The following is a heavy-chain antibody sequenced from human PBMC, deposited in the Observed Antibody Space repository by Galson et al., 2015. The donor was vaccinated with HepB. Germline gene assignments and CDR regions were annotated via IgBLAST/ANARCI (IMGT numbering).Heavy chain of an antibody. J-gene: IGHJ5*02. CDR1: GYTFTSYY. CDR2: INPSGGST. V-gene: IGHV1-46*04. CDR3: AREGGVLRYFDWLEGVDNWFDP. D-gene: IGHD3-9*01. Sequence: SVKVSCKASGYTFTSYYMHWVRQAPGQGLEWMGIINPSGGSTSYAQKLQGRVTMTRDTFTSTVYMELSSLRSEDTAVYYCAREGGVLRYFDWLEGVDNWFDPWGQGTLVTVSS.